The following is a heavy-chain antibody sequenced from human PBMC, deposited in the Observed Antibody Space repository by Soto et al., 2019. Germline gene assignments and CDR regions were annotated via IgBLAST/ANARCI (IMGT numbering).Heavy chain of an antibody. CDR1: GFTFSSYA. V-gene: IGHV3-23*01. CDR2: ISGSGGST. J-gene: IGHJ6*03. Sequence: PVGSLRLSCAASGFTFSSYAMSWVRQAPGKGLEWVSAISGSGGSTYYADSVKGRFTISRDNSKNTLYLQMNSLRAEDTAVYYCAKATDPFYYYYYMDVWGKGTTVTAP. CDR3: AKATDPFYYYYYMDV.